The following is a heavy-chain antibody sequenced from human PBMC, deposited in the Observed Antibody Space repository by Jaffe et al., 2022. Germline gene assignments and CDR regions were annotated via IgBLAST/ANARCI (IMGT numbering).Heavy chain of an antibody. J-gene: IGHJ4*02. CDR1: GFTFSSYE. CDR3: ARGGPQNYYDSSGPRGEVDY. D-gene: IGHD3-22*01. Sequence: EVQLVESGGGLVQPGGSLRLSCAASGFTFSSYEMNWVRQAPGKGLEWVSYISSSGSTIYYADSVKGRFTISRDNAKNSLYLQMNSLRAEDTAVYYCARGGPQNYYDSSGPRGEVDYWGQGTLVTVSS. V-gene: IGHV3-48*03. CDR2: ISSSGSTI.